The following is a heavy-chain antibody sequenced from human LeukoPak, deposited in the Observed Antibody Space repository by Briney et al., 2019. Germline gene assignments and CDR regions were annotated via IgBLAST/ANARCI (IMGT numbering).Heavy chain of an antibody. J-gene: IGHJ6*04. Sequence: PGGSLRLSCAASGFTFSSYEMNWVRQAPGKGLEWVSYISSSGSTIYYAGSVKGRFSISRDNSKNTLYLQMNSLRAEDTAVYYCAKDRCSNGIGCLYYYMDVWGKGTTVTISS. V-gene: IGHV3-48*03. D-gene: IGHD2-8*01. CDR2: ISSSGSTI. CDR1: GFTFSSYE. CDR3: AKDRCSNGIGCLYYYMDV.